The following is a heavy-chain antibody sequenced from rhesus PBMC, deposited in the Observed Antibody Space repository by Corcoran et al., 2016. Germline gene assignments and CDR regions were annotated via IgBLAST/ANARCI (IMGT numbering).Heavy chain of an antibody. CDR3: ARSLRTSVYSGSWNDRWFDY. CDR2: INGNSGRT. Sequence: QVQLQESGPGLVKPSEALSLTCAVSGGSFSSYWWSWIRQPPGKGLEWIGEINGNSGRTNYTPSLKSRVTISKDASKNLFSLKLSSVTPADTAVYYCARSLRTSVYSGSWNDRWFDYWGQGVLVTVSS. D-gene: IGHD6-25*01. J-gene: IGHJ4*01. CDR1: GGSFSSYW. V-gene: IGHV4-80*01.